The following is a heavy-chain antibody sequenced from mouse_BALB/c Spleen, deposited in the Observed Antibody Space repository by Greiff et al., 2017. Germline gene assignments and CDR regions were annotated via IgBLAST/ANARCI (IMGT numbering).Heavy chain of an antibody. D-gene: IGHD1-2*01. V-gene: IGHV5-17*02. J-gene: IGHJ3*01. CDR1: GFTFSSFG. CDR3: ARGGGTTATIAY. Sequence: EVMLVESGGGLVQPGGSMKLSCAASGFTFSSFGMHWVRQAPEKGLEWVAYISSGSSTIYYADTVKGRFTISRDNPKNTLFLQMTSLRSEDTAMYYCARGGGTTATIAYWGQGTLVTVSA. CDR2: ISSGSSTI.